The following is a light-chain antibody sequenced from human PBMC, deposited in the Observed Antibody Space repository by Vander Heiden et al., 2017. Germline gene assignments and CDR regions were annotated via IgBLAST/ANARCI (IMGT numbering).Light chain of an antibody. CDR1: SMAKKY. V-gene: IGLV3-10*01. J-gene: IGLJ2*01. Sequence: YELTQPRPVWVSPGQTATIRCTGDSMAKKYAYWFQQKSGQAPVLVIYEDNKRPSGIPERFSGSSSGTLVTLTINAAQVEDEADYYCHSTDASSYHVLLGGGTKLTVL. CDR3: HSTDASSYHVL. CDR2: EDN.